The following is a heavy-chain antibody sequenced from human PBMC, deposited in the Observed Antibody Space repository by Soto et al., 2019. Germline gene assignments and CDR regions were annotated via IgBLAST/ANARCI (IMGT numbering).Heavy chain of an antibody. V-gene: IGHV1-69*12. CDR2: IVPIFRTA. Sequence: QVQLVQSGAEVKKPGSSVKVACKVSGDTFSNYVINWVRQAPGQGLEWMGAIVPIFRTANYAQKFQGRVTITADEFTITADMELSGLRSDDTATYYCARETSAPGTFREDASDIWGQGTLVTVSS. D-gene: IGHD6-13*01. CDR3: ARETSAPGTFREDASDI. J-gene: IGHJ3*02. CDR1: GDTFSNYV.